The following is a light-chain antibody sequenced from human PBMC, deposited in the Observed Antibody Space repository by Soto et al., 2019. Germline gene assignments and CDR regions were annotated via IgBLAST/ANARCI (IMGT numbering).Light chain of an antibody. CDR3: QQRNAWPRNT. CDR2: DIS. J-gene: IGKJ2*01. Sequence: EIVLTQFPATLSLSPGERVTLSCRASQSVSSYLAWYQQKPGQAPRLLIYDISNRATGIPARFIGSGSGTDFTLTISSLEPEDSAVYYCQQRNAWPRNTFGQGTKLEI. V-gene: IGKV3-11*01. CDR1: QSVSSY.